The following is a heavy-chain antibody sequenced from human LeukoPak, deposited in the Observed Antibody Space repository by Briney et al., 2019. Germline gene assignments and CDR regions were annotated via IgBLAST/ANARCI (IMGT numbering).Heavy chain of an antibody. Sequence: PGGSLRLSCAASGFTFSSYTMHWVRQAPGKGLEWAAVISYAGSNKYYTDSVKGRFTISRDNSKNTLYLQMNSLRGEDTAVYYCARGDSLGAIMTDLDYWGQGTLVTVSS. J-gene: IGHJ4*02. CDR1: GFTFSSYT. D-gene: IGHD1-26*01. V-gene: IGHV3-30-3*01. CDR2: ISYAGSNK. CDR3: ARGDSLGAIMTDLDY.